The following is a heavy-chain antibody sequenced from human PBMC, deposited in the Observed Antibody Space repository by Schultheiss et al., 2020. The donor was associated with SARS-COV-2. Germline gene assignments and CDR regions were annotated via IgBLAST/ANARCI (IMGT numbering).Heavy chain of an antibody. Sequence: GGSLRLSCAASGFTFSSYGMHWVRQAPGKGLEWVSYISRSGDSIYYADSVKGRFTISRDNAKNSLDLQMNSLRAEDTAVYYCARGGYSYGPHYYYYYYGMDVWGQGTTVTVSS. CDR1: GFTFSSYG. CDR2: ISRSGDSI. V-gene: IGHV3-48*04. CDR3: ARGGYSYGPHYYYYYYGMDV. D-gene: IGHD5-18*01. J-gene: IGHJ6*02.